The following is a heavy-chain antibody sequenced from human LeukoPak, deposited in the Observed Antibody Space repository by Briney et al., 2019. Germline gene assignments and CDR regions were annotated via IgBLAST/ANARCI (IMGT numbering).Heavy chain of an antibody. J-gene: IGHJ4*02. CDR2: MNPNSGNT. Sequence: GASVKVSFKASGYTFTSYDINWVRQATGQGLEWMGWMNPNSGNTGYAQKFQGRVTMTRNTSISTAYTELSSLRSEDTAVYYCARATGRGYSYGRETNYWGQGTLVTVSS. V-gene: IGHV1-8*01. D-gene: IGHD5-18*01. CDR1: GYTFTSYD. CDR3: ARATGRGYSYGRETNY.